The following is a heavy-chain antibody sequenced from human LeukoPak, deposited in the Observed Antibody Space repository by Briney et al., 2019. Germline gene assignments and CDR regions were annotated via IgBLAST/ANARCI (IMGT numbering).Heavy chain of an antibody. CDR3: AKDRDCSGGSCREGALDY. CDR1: GFTFDDYA. Sequence: PGRSLRLSCAASGFTFDDYAMHWVRQAPGKGLDWVSGISWNSGSIGYADSVKGRFTISRDNAKNSLYLQMNSLRAEDTALYYCAKDRDCSGGSCREGALDYWGQGTLVTVSS. J-gene: IGHJ4*02. D-gene: IGHD2-15*01. V-gene: IGHV3-9*01. CDR2: ISWNSGSI.